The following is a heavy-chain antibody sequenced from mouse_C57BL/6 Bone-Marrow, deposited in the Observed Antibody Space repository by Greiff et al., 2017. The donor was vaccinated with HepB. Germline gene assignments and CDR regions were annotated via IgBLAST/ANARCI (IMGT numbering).Heavy chain of an antibody. CDR2: IDPENGDT. Sequence: EVQLQQSGAELVRPGASVKLSCTASGFNIKDDYMHWVKQRPEQGLEWIGWIDPENGDTEYASKFQGKATITADTSSNTAYLQLSSLTSEDTAVYYCTRLRRVAYWGQGTLVTVSA. CDR1: GFNIKDDY. V-gene: IGHV14-4*01. J-gene: IGHJ3*01. D-gene: IGHD2-2*01. CDR3: TRLRRVAY.